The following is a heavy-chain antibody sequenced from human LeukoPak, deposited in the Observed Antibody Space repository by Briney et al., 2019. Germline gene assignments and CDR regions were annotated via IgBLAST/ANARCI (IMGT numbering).Heavy chain of an antibody. Sequence: SETLSLTCTVSGGSISSYYWSWIRQPPGKGLEWIGYIYYSGSTNYNPSLKSRVTISVDTSKNQFSLKLSSVTAADTAVYYCARQIDYYYGMDVWGQGTAVTVSS. CDR1: GGSISSYY. CDR3: ARQIDYYYGMDV. J-gene: IGHJ6*02. V-gene: IGHV4-59*01. CDR2: IYYSGST.